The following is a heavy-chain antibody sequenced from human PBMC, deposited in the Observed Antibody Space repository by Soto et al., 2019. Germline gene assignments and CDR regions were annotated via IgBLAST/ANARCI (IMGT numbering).Heavy chain of an antibody. D-gene: IGHD2-15*01. V-gene: IGHV3-13*01. Sequence: GGSLRHSCAASGFTFSSYDMHWVRQATGKGLEWVSAIGTAGDTYYPGSVKGRFTISRENAKNSLYLQMNSLRAEDTAVYYCARDSFTGSYCSGGSCYSAYYYGMDVWGQGTTVTVSS. CDR3: ARDSFTGSYCSGGSCYSAYYYGMDV. J-gene: IGHJ6*02. CDR2: IGTAGDT. CDR1: GFTFSSYD.